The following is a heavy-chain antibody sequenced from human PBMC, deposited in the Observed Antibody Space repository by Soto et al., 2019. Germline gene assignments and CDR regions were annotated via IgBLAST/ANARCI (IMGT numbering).Heavy chain of an antibody. V-gene: IGHV3-74*01. CDR3: ARDRLGYCSSTSCYAPYYYYMDV. J-gene: IGHJ6*03. D-gene: IGHD2-2*01. Sequence: GGSLRLSCAASGFTFSSYWMHWVRQAPGKGLVWVSRINSDGSSTSYADSVKGRFTISRDNAKNTLYLQRKSLRAEDTAGYYCARDRLGYCSSTSCYAPYYYYMDVWGKGTTVTVSS. CDR2: INSDGSST. CDR1: GFTFSSYW.